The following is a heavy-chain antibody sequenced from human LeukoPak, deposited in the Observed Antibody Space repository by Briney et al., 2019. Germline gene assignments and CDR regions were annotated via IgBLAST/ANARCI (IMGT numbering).Heavy chain of an antibody. J-gene: IGHJ5*02. D-gene: IGHD3-10*01. CDR2: IYHSGST. V-gene: IGHV4-4*02. Sequence: SETLSLTCAVSGGSISSSNWWRWVRQPPGKGLEWIGEIYHSGSTTYNPSLKSRVTISVDKSKNQFSLKLSSATAADTAVYYCARNSYGSGINWFDPWGQGTLVTVSS. CDR1: GGSISSSNW. CDR3: ARNSYGSGINWFDP.